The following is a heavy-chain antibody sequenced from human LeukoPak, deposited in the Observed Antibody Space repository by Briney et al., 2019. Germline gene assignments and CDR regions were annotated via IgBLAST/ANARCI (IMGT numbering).Heavy chain of an antibody. CDR1: GYILTDYW. CDR2: IYPGDSDT. CDR3: ARRQVSGAAQYYFDY. J-gene: IGHJ4*02. Sequence: PGESLKISCKCSGYILTDYWIGWGRQLPGKGLELMGIIYPGDSDTRYSPSFQGQVTISADKSISTAYLQWSSLEASDTAMYYCARRQVSGAAQYYFDYWGQGTLVTVSS. D-gene: IGHD6-13*01. V-gene: IGHV5-51*01.